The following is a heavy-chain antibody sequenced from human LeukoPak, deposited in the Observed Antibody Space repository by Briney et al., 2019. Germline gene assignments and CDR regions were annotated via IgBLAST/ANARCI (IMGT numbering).Heavy chain of an antibody. V-gene: IGHV4-39*01. CDR3: RLQLNYDY. Sequence: SETLSLTCTVSGGSISGSSYYLVWIRQTPGKGLEWIGTIYYSGSTYYSPSLKSRVTISVDTSKSRFSLKLSSVTAADTAVYYCRLQLNYDYWGQGTLVTVSS. CDR2: IYYSGST. J-gene: IGHJ4*02. D-gene: IGHD5-12*01. CDR1: GGSISGSSYY.